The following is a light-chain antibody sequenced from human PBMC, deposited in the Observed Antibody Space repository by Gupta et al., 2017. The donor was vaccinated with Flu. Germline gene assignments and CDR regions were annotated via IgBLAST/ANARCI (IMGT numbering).Light chain of an antibody. CDR1: SGHSSYA. J-gene: IGLJ3*02. V-gene: IGLV4-69*01. Sequence: QLVLPPSPSASASLGASVKLTCTLSSGHSSYAIAWHQQQPEKGPRYLMKLYSDGSHSKGDGIPDRFSGSSSGAERYLTISSIQAEDEADYYCQTWGTGIWVFGGGTKLTVL. CDR3: QTWGTGIWV. CDR2: LYSDGSH.